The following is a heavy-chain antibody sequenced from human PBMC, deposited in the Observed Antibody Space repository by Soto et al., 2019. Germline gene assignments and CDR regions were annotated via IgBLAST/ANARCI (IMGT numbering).Heavy chain of an antibody. CDR1: GYSFTSYW. D-gene: IGHD2-21*02. V-gene: IGHV5-51*01. Sequence: GESLKISCXGSGYSFTSYWIGWVRQMPGKGLEWMGIIYPGDSDTRYSPSFQGQVTISADKSISTAYLQWSSLKASDTAMYYCATGGVVVTANYYYYGMDVWDQGTTVTVSS. J-gene: IGHJ6*02. CDR2: IYPGDSDT. CDR3: ATGGVVVTANYYYYGMDV.